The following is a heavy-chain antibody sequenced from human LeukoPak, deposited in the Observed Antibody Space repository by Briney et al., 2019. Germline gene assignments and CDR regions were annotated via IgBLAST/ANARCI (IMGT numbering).Heavy chain of an antibody. CDR1: GFTFSSYS. D-gene: IGHD1-26*01. Sequence: GGSLRLSCAASGFTFSSYSMNWVRQAPGKGLEWVSSISSRSSYIYYADSVKGRFTISRDNAKNSLYLQMNSLRAEDTAVYYCARDLVGAARWGQGTLVTVSS. CDR3: ARDLVGAAR. CDR2: ISSRSSYI. V-gene: IGHV3-21*01. J-gene: IGHJ4*02.